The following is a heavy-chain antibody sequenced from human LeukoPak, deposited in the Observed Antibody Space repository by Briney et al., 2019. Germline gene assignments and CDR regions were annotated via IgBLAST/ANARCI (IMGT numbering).Heavy chain of an antibody. V-gene: IGHV3-23*01. J-gene: IGHJ4*02. CDR1: GFTFSSYA. CDR3: ARDRGVTTRGDY. D-gene: IGHD4-17*01. CDR2: VSSSGGST. Sequence: GGSLRLSCAASGFTFSSYAMSWVRQAPGKGLEWVSGVSSSGGSTYYADSVKGRFTVCRDNSKNTLYLRMNSLRAEDTAVYYCARDRGVTTRGDYWGQGTLVTVSS.